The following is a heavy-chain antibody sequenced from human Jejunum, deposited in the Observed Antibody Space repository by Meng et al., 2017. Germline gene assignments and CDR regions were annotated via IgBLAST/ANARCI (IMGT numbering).Heavy chain of an antibody. V-gene: IGHV4-4*02. CDR3: ARGATGTRPFDY. D-gene: IGHD5-12*01. CDR2: IWHSGAS. CDR1: GGSITTDW. J-gene: IGHJ4*02. Sequence: LEWSRTESANPSGTLSLTCAASGGSITTDWLNWVRPPPGNGLELIGEIWHSGASNYNPSLRSRVTISVDKSKNQLSLELASLTAADTAVYYCARGATGTRPFDYWGQGTLVTVSS.